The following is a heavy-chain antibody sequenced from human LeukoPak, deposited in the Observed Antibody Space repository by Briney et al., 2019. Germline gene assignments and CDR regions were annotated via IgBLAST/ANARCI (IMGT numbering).Heavy chain of an antibody. CDR3: AREPGRWSPGNY. D-gene: IGHD6-13*01. CDR1: GYTFTDYY. J-gene: IGHJ4*02. V-gene: IGHV1-2*02. Sequence: ASVKVSCKASGYTFTDYYIHWVRQAPGQGLEWMGWINPNNGGTYYAQTFQGRVTMTRDTSISTAYMELSSLRADDPAVYYCAREPGRWSPGNYWGQGTLVTVSS. CDR2: INPNNGGT.